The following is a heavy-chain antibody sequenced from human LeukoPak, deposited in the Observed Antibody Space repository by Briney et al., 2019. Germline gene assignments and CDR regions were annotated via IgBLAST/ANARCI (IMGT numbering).Heavy chain of an antibody. D-gene: IGHD3-10*01. J-gene: IGHJ4*02. CDR1: GYSISNGFY. CDR3: ARDNTRKYYYGSGTPDYDY. Sequence: SETLSLTCTVSGYSISNGFYWGWIRQPPGKGLEWIGNIYHSGITYYNPSLKSRVTISVDTSKNQFSLKLSSVTAADTAVYYCARDNTRKYYYGSGTPDYDYWSQGTLVTVSS. V-gene: IGHV4-38-2*02. CDR2: IYHSGIT.